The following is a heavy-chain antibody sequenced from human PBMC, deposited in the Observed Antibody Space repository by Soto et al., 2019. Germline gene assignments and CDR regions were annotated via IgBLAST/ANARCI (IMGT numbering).Heavy chain of an antibody. CDR2: IYYSGST. V-gene: IGHV4-39*01. CDR1: GGSISSSTYY. CDR3: ASQGVRGSWFDP. Sequence: LQLQESGPGLVKPSETLSLTCTVSGGSISSSTYYWGWIRQPPGKGLEWIGSIYYSGSTYYNPSLKSRVTISVDTSKNQFSLKLSSVTAADTAVYYCASQGVRGSWFDPWGQGTLVTVSS. J-gene: IGHJ5*02. D-gene: IGHD3-10*01.